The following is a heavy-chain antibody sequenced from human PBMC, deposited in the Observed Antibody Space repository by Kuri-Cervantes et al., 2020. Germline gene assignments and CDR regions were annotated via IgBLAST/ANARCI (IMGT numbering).Heavy chain of an antibody. J-gene: IGHJ6*03. Sequence: SETLSLTCAVYGGSFSGSYWSWIRQPPGKGLEWIGEINHSGSTNYNPSLKSRVTISVDTSKNQFSLKLSSLTAADTALYYCAREVWAGAYYYGSGSGPRRRHMDVWGKGTTVTVSS. D-gene: IGHD3-10*01. CDR3: AREVWAGAYYYGSGSGPRRRHMDV. CDR1: GGSFSGSY. V-gene: IGHV4-34*01. CDR2: INHSGST.